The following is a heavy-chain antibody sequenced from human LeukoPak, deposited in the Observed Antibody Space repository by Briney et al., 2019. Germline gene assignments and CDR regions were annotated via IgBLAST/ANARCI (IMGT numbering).Heavy chain of an antibody. J-gene: IGHJ3*02. CDR3: ATLGSYYLAFDI. CDR2: FDPEDGET. Sequence: GASVKVSCKVSGYTLTELSMHWVRQAPGKGLEWMGGFDPEDGETIYAQKFQGRVTMTEDTSTDTAYMELSSLRYEDTAVYYCATLGSYYLAFDIWGQGTMVTVSS. V-gene: IGHV1-24*01. D-gene: IGHD1-26*01. CDR1: GYTLTELS.